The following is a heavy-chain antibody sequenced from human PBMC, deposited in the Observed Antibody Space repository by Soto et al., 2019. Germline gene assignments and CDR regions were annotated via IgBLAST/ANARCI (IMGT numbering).Heavy chain of an antibody. CDR3: ATSHRITMIVVVTTFDY. CDR1: GFTFSSYA. J-gene: IGHJ4*02. V-gene: IGHV3-23*01. Sequence: GGSLRLSCAASGFTFSSYAMSWVRQAPGKGLEWVSAISGSGGSTYYADSVKGRFTISRDNSKNTLYLQMNSLRAEDTAVYYCATSHRITMIVVVTTFDYWGQGTLVTVSS. CDR2: ISGSGGST. D-gene: IGHD3-22*01.